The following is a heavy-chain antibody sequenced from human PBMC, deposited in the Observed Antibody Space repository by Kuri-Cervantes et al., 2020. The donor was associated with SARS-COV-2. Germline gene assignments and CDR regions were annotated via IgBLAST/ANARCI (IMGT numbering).Heavy chain of an antibody. D-gene: IGHD3-10*01. CDR3: ARDNMVRGVQYYYYYGMDV. Sequence: GESLKISCAASGFTFSSYGMHWVRQAPGKGLEWVAVIWYDGSNKYYADSVKGRFTISRDNSKNTLYLQMNSLRAEDTAVYYCARDNMVRGVQYYYYYGMDVWGKGPTVPVSS. CDR2: IWYDGSNK. J-gene: IGHJ6*04. V-gene: IGHV3-33*08. CDR1: GFTFSSYG.